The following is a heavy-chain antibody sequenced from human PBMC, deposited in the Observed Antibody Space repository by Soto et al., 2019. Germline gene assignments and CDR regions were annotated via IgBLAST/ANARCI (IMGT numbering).Heavy chain of an antibody. J-gene: IGHJ4*02. V-gene: IGHV3-48*02. Sequence: EVQLVESGGGLVQPGGYLRLSCVASGFSFDRYAMNWVRQAPGKGLEWLSWISVDSVSIEYSDSVTCRFTMSRDDAKNLVYLQMNSLQDEDTAVYYCARDHRWAFDYWGQGTLVTVTS. CDR3: ARDHRWAFDY. D-gene: IGHD3-16*01. CDR2: ISVDSVSI. CDR1: GFSFDRYA.